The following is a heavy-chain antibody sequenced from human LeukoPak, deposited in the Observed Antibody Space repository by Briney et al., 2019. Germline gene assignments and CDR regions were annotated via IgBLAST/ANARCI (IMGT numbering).Heavy chain of an antibody. CDR3: ARGVIAAADSHAFDI. CDR1: GGSFSGYY. D-gene: IGHD6-13*01. CDR2: INHSGST. J-gene: IGHJ3*02. Sequence: SETLSLTCAVYGGSFSGYYWSWIRQPPGKGLEWIGEINHSGSTNYNPSLKSRVTISVDTSKNQFSLKLSSVTAADTAVYYCARGVIAAADSHAFDIWGQGTMVTASS. V-gene: IGHV4-34*01.